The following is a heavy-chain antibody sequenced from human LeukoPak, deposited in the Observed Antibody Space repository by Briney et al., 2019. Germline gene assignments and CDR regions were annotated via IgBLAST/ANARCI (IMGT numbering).Heavy chain of an antibody. CDR3: TTNSDPYNWNPNNLDY. CDR1: GFTFSNAW. Sequence: GGSLRLSCAASGFTFSNAWMSWVRQAPGKGLEWVGRIKSKTDGGTTDYAAPVKGRFTISRDDSKNTLNLQMNSLKTEDTAVYYCTTNSDPYNWNPNNLDYWGQGTLVTVSS. CDR2: IKSKTDGGTT. D-gene: IGHD1-20*01. V-gene: IGHV3-15*01. J-gene: IGHJ4*02.